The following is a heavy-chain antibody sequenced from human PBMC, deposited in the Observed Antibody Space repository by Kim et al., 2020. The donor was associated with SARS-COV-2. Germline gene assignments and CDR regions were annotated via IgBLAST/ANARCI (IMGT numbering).Heavy chain of an antibody. Sequence: GGSLRLSCAASGFTFSSYEMNWVRQAPGKGLEWVSYISSSGSTIYYADSVKGRFTISRDNAKNSLYLQMNSLRAEDTAVYYCAREAPITMWENGAFDIWGQGTMVTVSS. CDR3: AREAPITMWENGAFDI. CDR1: GFTFSSYE. V-gene: IGHV3-48*03. J-gene: IGHJ3*02. CDR2: ISSSGSTI. D-gene: IGHD3-10*02.